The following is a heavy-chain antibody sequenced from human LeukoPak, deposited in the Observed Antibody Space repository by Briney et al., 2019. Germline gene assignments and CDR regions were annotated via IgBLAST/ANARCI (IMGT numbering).Heavy chain of an antibody. V-gene: IGHV3-21*04. CDR2: ITSTSSDM. J-gene: IGHJ4*02. CDR1: GFTFRGYS. CDR3: ARVAGHYFDY. Sequence: GGSLRLSCAASGFTFRGYSLSWVRQAPGKGLEWVSFITSTSSDMLYADSVKGRFTVPRDNAKNTLYLQMDSLTAEDTAVYFCARVAGHYFDYWGQGSLVTVSS.